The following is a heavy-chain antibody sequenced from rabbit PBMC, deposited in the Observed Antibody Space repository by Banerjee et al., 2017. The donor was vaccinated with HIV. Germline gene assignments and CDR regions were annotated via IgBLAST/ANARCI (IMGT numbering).Heavy chain of an antibody. J-gene: IGHJ3*01. Sequence: QEQLEESGGDLVKPEGSLTLTCTASGYSFSGSDWIFWVRQAPGKGLEWIAFIDTSSGTTYYADWAKGRFTISKTSSTTVTLQMTSLTAADTATYFCARGGNNAGDAYDLWGQGTLVTVS. D-gene: IGHD6-1*01. CDR1: GYSFSGSDW. V-gene: IGHV1S45*01. CDR3: ARGGNNAGDAYDL. CDR2: IDTSSGTT.